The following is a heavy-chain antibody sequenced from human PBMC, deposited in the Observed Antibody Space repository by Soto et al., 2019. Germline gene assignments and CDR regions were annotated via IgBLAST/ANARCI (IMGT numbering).Heavy chain of an antibody. J-gene: IGHJ6*02. CDR3: ARAGPSVDSYGSGVMDF. CDR1: GGSISSSNW. V-gene: IGHV4-4*01. Sequence: QVQLQESGPGLVKTAGTLSVTCAVSGGSISSSNWWNWVRLPPGEGLEWLGGIYHSGRTNYYPSLISGITLSLDRSKNRFSMRVKSLTAAATAEFCWARAGPSVDSYGSGVMDFWGQGTTVTVAS. CDR2: IYHSGRT. D-gene: IGHD5-18*01.